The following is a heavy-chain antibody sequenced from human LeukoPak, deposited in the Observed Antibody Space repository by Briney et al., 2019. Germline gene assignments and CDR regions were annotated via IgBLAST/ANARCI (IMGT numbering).Heavy chain of an antibody. V-gene: IGHV3-74*01. CDR1: VFTFSSYC. J-gene: IGHJ4*02. CDR2: IARNGSGI. CDR3: ASGRLVGAPDY. Sequence: PGGSLRLSCAASVFTFSSYCMHWVPQPPGKGLGGVSRIARNGSGIGYGDSVKGRFSTSRDNAKNTLYLQMNRLRAEDTAVYYCASGRLVGAPDYWGQGTLVTVSS. D-gene: IGHD1-26*01.